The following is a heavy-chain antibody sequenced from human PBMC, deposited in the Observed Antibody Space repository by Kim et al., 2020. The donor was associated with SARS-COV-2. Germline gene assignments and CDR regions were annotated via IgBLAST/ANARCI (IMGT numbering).Heavy chain of an antibody. CDR3: AGNPDPGYCSGGSCYDEPFDY. Sequence: SETLSLTCTVSGGSISSYYWSWIRQPPGKGLEWIGYIYYSGSTNYNPSLKSRVTISVDTSKNQFSLKLSSVTAADTAVYYCAGNPDPGYCSGGSCYDEPFDYWGQGTLVTVSS. D-gene: IGHD2-15*01. V-gene: IGHV4-59*01. CDR2: IYYSGST. CDR1: GGSISSYY. J-gene: IGHJ4*02.